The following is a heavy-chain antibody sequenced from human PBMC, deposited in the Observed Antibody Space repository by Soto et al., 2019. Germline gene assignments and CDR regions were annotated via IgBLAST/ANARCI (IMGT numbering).Heavy chain of an antibody. CDR3: AKDRIVWNYFDY. Sequence: GGSLRLSCTASGFTFSSYAMSWVRQAPGKGLEWVSVISGSGGSTYYADSVKGRFTISGDNSKNTLYLQMNSLRAEDTAVYYCAKDRIVWNYFDYWGQGTLVTVSS. D-gene: IGHD1-26*01. J-gene: IGHJ4*02. CDR1: GFTFSSYA. CDR2: ISGSGGST. V-gene: IGHV3-23*01.